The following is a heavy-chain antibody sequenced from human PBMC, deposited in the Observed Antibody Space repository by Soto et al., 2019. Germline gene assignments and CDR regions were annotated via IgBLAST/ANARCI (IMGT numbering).Heavy chain of an antibody. V-gene: IGHV3-23*01. CDR2: ISGSGGST. Sequence: GGSLRLSCAASGFTFSSYAMSWVRQAPGKGLEWVSAISGSGGSTYYADSVKGRFTISRDNSKNPLYLQMNSLRAEDTAVYYCAKVATVTTSPDRFDYWGQGTLVTVSS. CDR1: GFTFSSYA. J-gene: IGHJ4*02. D-gene: IGHD4-17*01. CDR3: AKVATVTTSPDRFDY.